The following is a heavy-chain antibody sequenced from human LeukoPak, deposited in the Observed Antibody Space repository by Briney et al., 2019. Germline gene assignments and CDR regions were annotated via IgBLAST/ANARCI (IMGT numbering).Heavy chain of an antibody. CDR3: ARGGYSYGYISWFDP. D-gene: IGHD5-18*01. Sequence: KPSETLSLTCAVYGGSFSGYYWSWIRQPPGKGLEWIGESNHSGSTNYNPSLKSRVTISVDTSKNQFSLKLSSVTAADTAVYYCARGGYSYGYISWFDPWGQGTLVTVSS. V-gene: IGHV4-34*01. CDR1: GGSFSGYY. CDR2: SNHSGST. J-gene: IGHJ5*02.